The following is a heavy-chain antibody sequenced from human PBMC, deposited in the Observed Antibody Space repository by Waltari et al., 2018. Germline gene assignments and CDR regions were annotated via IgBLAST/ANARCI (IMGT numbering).Heavy chain of an antibody. D-gene: IGHD6-19*01. V-gene: IGHV3-33*06. J-gene: IGHJ4*02. CDR1: GFTFSSYG. CDR2: IWYDGSKK. CDR3: AKALIAVAGTGGLDY. Sequence: QVQLVESGGGVVQPGRSLRLSCAASGFTFSSYGMHWVRPAPGKGLEWVAVIWYDGSKKYYADSVKGRFTISRDNSKNTLYLQMNSLRAEDTAVYYCAKALIAVAGTGGLDYWGQGTLVTVSS.